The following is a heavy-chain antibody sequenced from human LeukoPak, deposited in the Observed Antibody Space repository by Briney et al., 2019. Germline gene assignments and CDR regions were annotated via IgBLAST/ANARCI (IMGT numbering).Heavy chain of an antibody. CDR2: ISYDGSNK. Sequence: SLRLSCAASGFTFSSYAMHWVRQAPGKGLEWVAVISYDGSNKYYADSVKGRFTISRDNSKNTLYLQMNSLRAEDTAVYYCARDSGTSSYYWFDSWGQGTLVTVSS. CDR3: ARDSGTSSYYWFDS. J-gene: IGHJ5*01. CDR1: GFTFSSYA. D-gene: IGHD2-2*01. V-gene: IGHV3-30-3*01.